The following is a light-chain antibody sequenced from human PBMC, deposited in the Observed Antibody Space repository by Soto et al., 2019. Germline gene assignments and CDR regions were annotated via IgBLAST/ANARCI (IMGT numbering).Light chain of an antibody. CDR3: QQYNKWPYT. J-gene: IGKJ2*01. CDR1: QSVSSN. V-gene: IGKV3-15*01. CDR2: GAS. Sequence: ELVMTQSPATLSVSPGERAALSCRASQSVSSNFAWYQRKPGQAPRLLIYGASTRATGIPARFSGSGSGTEFTLTISSLQSEDFAVYYCQQYNKWPYTFGQGTKLEIK.